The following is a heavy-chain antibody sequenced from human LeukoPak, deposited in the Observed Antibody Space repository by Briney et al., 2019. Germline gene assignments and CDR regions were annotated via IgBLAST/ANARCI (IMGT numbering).Heavy chain of an antibody. CDR2: INHSGST. CDR3: ARGSDGSYDY. CDR1: GGSFSGYY. Sequence: SETLSLTCAVYGGSFSGYYWSWIRQPPGKGLEWIGEINHSGSTNYNPSLKSRVTTSVDTSKNQFSLKLSSVTAADTAVYYCARGSDGSYDYWGQGTLVTVSS. V-gene: IGHV4-34*01. J-gene: IGHJ4*02.